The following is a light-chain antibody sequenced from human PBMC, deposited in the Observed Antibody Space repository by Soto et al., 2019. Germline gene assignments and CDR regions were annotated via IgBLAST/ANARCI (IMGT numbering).Light chain of an antibody. CDR1: QSVGRNY. CDR2: TAS. V-gene: IGKV3-20*01. J-gene: IGKJ4*01. Sequence: ENVLTQSPGTLSLSPGERATLSCRASQSVGRNYIAWFQQKPGQAPRLLMHTASVRATGIPDRFSGSGSGTDFTLTISRLKPEDLAVFYYHQSTSSPLTFGGGPKVQI. CDR3: HQSTSSPLT.